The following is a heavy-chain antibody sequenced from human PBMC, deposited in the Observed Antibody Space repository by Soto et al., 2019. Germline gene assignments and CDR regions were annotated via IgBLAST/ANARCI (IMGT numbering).Heavy chain of an antibody. V-gene: IGHV1-3*01. CDR1: GYTFTSYA. CDR2: INAGNGNT. D-gene: IGHD5-18*01. CDR3: ARGLNGYSHYFGY. J-gene: IGHJ4*02. Sequence: ASVKVSCKASGYTFTSYAMHWVRQAPGQRLEWMGWINAGNGNTKYSQKFQGRVTITRDTSANTAHMELSSLRSEDTAVYYCARGLNGYSHYFGYWGQGTLVTVSS.